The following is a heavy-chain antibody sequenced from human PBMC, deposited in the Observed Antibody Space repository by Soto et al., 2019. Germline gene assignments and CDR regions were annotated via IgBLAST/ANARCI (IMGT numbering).Heavy chain of an antibody. Sequence: PSSTLSLTCSVSVGPFSGVYWSWIRQPPGKGLEWIGGVNHRGSTNYNPSLESRVTMSVDTSKNQFSLKLTSVTAADSAVYYCARDAFCGSGTCRVGHWFDPWGQGTLVTVSS. CDR1: VGPFSGVY. CDR3: ARDAFCGSGTCRVGHWFDP. V-gene: IGHV4-34*01. CDR2: VNHRGST. J-gene: IGHJ5*02. D-gene: IGHD2-21*01.